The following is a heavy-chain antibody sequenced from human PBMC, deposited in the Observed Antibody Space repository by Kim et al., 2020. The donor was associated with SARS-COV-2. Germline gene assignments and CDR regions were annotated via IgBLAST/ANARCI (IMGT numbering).Heavy chain of an antibody. CDR1: GFTVSSNY. CDR3: AGRGYDFWSGYVDY. D-gene: IGHD3-3*01. Sequence: GGSLRLSCAASGFTVSSNYMSWVRQAPGKGLEWVSVIYSGGSTYYADSVKGRFTISRDNSKNTLYLQMNSLRAEDTAVYYCAGRGYDFWSGYVDYWGQGTLVTFSS. CDR2: IYSGGST. V-gene: IGHV3-53*01. J-gene: IGHJ4*02.